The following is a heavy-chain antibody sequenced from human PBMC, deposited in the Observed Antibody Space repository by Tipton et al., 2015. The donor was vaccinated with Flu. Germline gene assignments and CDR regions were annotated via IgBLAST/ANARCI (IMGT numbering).Heavy chain of an antibody. D-gene: IGHD1-26*01. CDR2: INHSGST. J-gene: IGHJ4*02. CDR1: GGSFSGYY. Sequence: TLSLTCAVYGGSFSGYYWSWIRQPPGKGLEWIGEINHSGSTNYNPSLKSRVTISVDTSKNQFSLKLSSVTAADTAVYYCARGRPEWELQTYYFDYWGQGTLVTVSS. V-gene: IGHV4-34*01. CDR3: ARGRPEWELQTYYFDY.